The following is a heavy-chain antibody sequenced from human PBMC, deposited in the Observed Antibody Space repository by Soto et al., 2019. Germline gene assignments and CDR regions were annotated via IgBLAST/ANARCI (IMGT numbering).Heavy chain of an antibody. CDR2: IYYSGST. J-gene: IGHJ6*03. CDR1: GCSISSGGYY. V-gene: IGHV4-31*03. Sequence: QVQLQESGPGLVKPSQTLSLTCTVSGCSISSGGYYWSWIRQHPGKGLEWIGYIYYSGSTYYNPSLNSRVTISVDTSKNQFSLKLSSVTAADTAVYYCARAPRYFDWLLHYYYYYLDVWGKGTTVTVSS. CDR3: ARAPRYFDWLLHYYYYYLDV. D-gene: IGHD3-9*01.